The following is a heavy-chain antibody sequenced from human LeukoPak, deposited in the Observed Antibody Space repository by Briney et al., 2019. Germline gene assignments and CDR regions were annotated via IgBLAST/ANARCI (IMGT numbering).Heavy chain of an antibody. Sequence: SETLSLTCTVSGDSITNYFWSWVRQPPGKGLEWIGYIYYTGNTNYKPSLKSRVTMSVDTSTNQFSLRLRSVTAADTAVYYCARGRVAYSAYYFDYWGRGTLVTVSS. CDR1: GDSITNYF. J-gene: IGHJ4*02. V-gene: IGHV4-59*01. D-gene: IGHD2-15*01. CDR2: IYYTGNT. CDR3: ARGRVAYSAYYFDY.